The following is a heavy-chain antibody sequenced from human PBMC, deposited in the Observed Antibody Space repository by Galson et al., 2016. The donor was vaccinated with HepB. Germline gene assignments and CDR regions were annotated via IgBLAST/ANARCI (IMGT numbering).Heavy chain of an antibody. V-gene: IGHV5-51*01. D-gene: IGHD3-3*01. J-gene: IGHJ3*02. CDR1: GYSFTNYW. Sequence: QSGAEVKRPGESLNISCEGSGYSFTNYWIGWVRQMPGKGLEWMGIIYPGDSETRYRPSFQGQVTMSADKSITTAYLQWSSLKASDTAMYYCARRITILGVVPISMDGFDIWGQGTMVTVSS. CDR2: IYPGDSET. CDR3: ARRITILGVVPISMDGFDI.